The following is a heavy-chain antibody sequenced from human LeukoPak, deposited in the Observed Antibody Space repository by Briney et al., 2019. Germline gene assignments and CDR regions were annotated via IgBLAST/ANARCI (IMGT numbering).Heavy chain of an antibody. CDR1: GFTFSDYY. V-gene: IGHV3-11*01. CDR2: VSQSGTTI. CDR3: AREGHTYGSDY. J-gene: IGHJ4*02. Sequence: GGSLRLSCAASGFTFSDYYMSWVRQAPGKGLEWVSYVSQSGTTIYYADSAKGRFTISRDNGKNSLYLQMNSLRADDTAVYYCAREGHTYGSDYWGQGTLVTVSS. D-gene: IGHD3-10*01.